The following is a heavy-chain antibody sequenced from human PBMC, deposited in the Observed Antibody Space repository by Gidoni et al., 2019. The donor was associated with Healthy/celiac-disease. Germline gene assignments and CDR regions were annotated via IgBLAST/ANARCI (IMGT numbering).Heavy chain of an antibody. D-gene: IGHD7-27*01. J-gene: IGHJ3*02. CDR3: AKPLGSDARDSNDAFDI. CDR1: GFTFDDYA. CDR2: SSWDGGST. Sequence: EVQLVESGGVVVQPGGSLRLSCAASGFTFDDYAMHWVRQAPGKGLEWVSLSSWDGGSTYYADSVKGRFTISRDNSKNSLSLQMNSLSAEDTALYYCAKPLGSDARDSNDAFDIWGQGTMVTVSS. V-gene: IGHV3-43D*03.